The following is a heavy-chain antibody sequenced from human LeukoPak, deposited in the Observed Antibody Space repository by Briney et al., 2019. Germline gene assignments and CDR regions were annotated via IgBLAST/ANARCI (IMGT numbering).Heavy chain of an antibody. Sequence: GESLRISCKDSGDNFSNYWIGWVRQMPGKGLEWMGTIYPGDSDTRYSPSFQGQVTISADKSISTAYLQWGSLKASDSAMYYCARPAGYGGNRFRDYWGQGTLVTVSS. CDR3: ARPAGYGGNRFRDY. D-gene: IGHD4-23*01. J-gene: IGHJ4*02. CDR1: GDNFSNYW. V-gene: IGHV5-51*01. CDR2: IYPGDSDT.